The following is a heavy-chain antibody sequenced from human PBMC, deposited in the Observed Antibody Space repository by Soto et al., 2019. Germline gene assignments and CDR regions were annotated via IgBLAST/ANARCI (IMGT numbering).Heavy chain of an antibody. CDR2: IYYSGST. CDR1: GGSISSYY. CDR3: AKDQWGLSGEWLGGYFDH. J-gene: IGHJ4*02. Sequence: SETLSLTCTVSGGSISSYYWSWIRQPPGKGLEWIGYIYYSGSTNYNPSLKSRVTISVDTSKNQFSLKLSSVTAADTAVYYCAKDQWGLSGEWLGGYFDHWGQGTQVTVSS. V-gene: IGHV4-59*01. D-gene: IGHD2-8*02.